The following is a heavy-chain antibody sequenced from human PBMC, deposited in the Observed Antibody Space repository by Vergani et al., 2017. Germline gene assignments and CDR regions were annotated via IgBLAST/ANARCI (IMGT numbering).Heavy chain of an antibody. D-gene: IGHD1-26*01. V-gene: IGHV1-58*01. J-gene: IGHJ4*02. CDR2: IVVGSGNT. CDR3: AAGGGSGSYYD. CDR1: GFTFTSSA. Sequence: QMQLVQSGPEVKKPGTSVKVSCKASGFTFTSSAVQWVRQARGQRLEWIGWIVVGSGNTNYAQKFQERVTITRDMSTSTAYMELSSLRSEETAVYYCAAGGGSGSYYDWGQGTLVTVSS.